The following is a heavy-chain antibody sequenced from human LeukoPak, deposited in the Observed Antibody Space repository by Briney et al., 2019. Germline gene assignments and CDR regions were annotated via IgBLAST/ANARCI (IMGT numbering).Heavy chain of an antibody. CDR1: GFTFSSYG. CDR2: ISHDGSNK. V-gene: IGHV3-30*03. J-gene: IGHJ4*02. CDR3: ARVDEGRNGVTVGY. D-gene: IGHD2-8*01. Sequence: GRSLRLSCAASGFTFSSYGMHWVRQAPGKGLEWVAVISHDGSNKYYADSVKGRFTISRDNAKNSLYLQMNSLRAEDTAVYYCARVDEGRNGVTVGYWGQGTLVTVSS.